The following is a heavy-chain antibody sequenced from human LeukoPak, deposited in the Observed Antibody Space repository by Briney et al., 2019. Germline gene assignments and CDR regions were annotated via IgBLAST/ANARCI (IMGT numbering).Heavy chain of an antibody. Sequence: SETLSLTCAVYGGSFSGYYWSWIRQPPGKGLEWIGEINHSGSTNYNPSLKSRVTISVDTSKNKFSLKLSSVTAADTAVYYCAREITREDAFDIWGQGTMVTVSS. J-gene: IGHJ3*02. V-gene: IGHV4-34*01. CDR1: GGSFSGYY. CDR3: AREITREDAFDI. D-gene: IGHD5-24*01. CDR2: INHSGST.